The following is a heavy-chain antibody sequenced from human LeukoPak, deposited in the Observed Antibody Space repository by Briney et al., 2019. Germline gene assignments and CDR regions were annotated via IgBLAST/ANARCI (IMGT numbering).Heavy chain of an antibody. J-gene: IGHJ6*02. V-gene: IGHV3-33*08. Sequence: GGSLRLSCAASGFTFSSYAMSWVRQAPGKGLEWVAVIWYDGSNQYYADTVKGRFTISRDNSKNTLYLQMTSLRAEDTAVYYCARDIASVRMDVWGQGTTVTVSS. CDR2: IWYDGSNQ. D-gene: IGHD2-15*01. CDR3: ARDIASVRMDV. CDR1: GFTFSSYA.